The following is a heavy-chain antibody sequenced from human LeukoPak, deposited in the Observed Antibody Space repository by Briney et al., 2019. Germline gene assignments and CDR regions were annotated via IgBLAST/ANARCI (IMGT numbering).Heavy chain of an antibody. CDR2: IYYSGST. CDR1: GGSISPYY. V-gene: IGHV4-59*01. J-gene: IGHJ5*02. D-gene: IGHD3-22*01. Sequence: SETLSLTCTVSGGSISPYYWSWIRQPPGRGLEWIGYIYYSGSTNYNPSLKSRVTISVDTSKNQFSLKLSSVTAADTAVYYCAREYYYDSSGFDPWGQGTLVTVSS. CDR3: AREYYYDSSGFDP.